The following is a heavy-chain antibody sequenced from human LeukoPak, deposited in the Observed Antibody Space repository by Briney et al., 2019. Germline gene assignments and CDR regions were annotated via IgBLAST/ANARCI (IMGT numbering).Heavy chain of an antibody. Sequence: GGSLRLSCAASGFTVTNNDMSWVRQAPGTGLEWVSLIYSGGSSYYVDSVKGRFTISRDNSKNTLYLQMNSLRAEDTAVYYCAKDHEGAYDYWGQGTLVTVSS. J-gene: IGHJ4*02. CDR1: GFTVTNND. CDR2: IYSGGSS. CDR3: AKDHEGAYDY. D-gene: IGHD1-26*01. V-gene: IGHV3-53*05.